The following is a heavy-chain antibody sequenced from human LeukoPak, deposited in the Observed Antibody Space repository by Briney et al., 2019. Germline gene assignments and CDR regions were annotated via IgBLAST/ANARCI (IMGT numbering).Heavy chain of an antibody. CDR3: ARYCSGGSCYHQHLDY. Sequence: ASVKVSCKASGGTFSSYAISWVRQAPGQGLEWMGGIIPIFGTANYAQKFQGRVTITADESTSTAYMELSSLRSEDTAVYYCARYCSGGSCYHQHLDYWGQGTLVTVSS. V-gene: IGHV1-69*13. CDR1: GGTFSSYA. J-gene: IGHJ4*02. CDR2: IIPIFGTA. D-gene: IGHD2-15*01.